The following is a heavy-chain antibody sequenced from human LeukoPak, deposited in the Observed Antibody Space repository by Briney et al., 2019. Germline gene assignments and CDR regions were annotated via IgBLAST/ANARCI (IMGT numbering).Heavy chain of an antibody. V-gene: IGHV3-74*01. CDR1: GFTFSSYW. CDR3: AKDDALIRFND. Sequence: GGSLRLSCAASGFTFSSYWMRWVRQAPGKGLVWVSRINSDGSSTSYADSVKGRFTISRDNAKNTLYLQIYSLRAGDTAVYYCAKDDALIRFNDWGQGTLVTVSS. CDR2: INSDGSST. J-gene: IGHJ4*02. D-gene: IGHD3-3*01.